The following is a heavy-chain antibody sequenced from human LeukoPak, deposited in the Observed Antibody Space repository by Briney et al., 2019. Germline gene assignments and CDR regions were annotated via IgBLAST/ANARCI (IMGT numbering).Heavy chain of an antibody. Sequence: SETLSLTCTVSGGSISSSSYYRGWIRQPPGKGLEWIGSIYYSGSTYYNPSLKSRVTISVDTSKNQFSLKLSSVTAADTAVYYCARVAAYGGASYYYYMDVWGKGTTVTISS. CDR3: ARVAAYGGASYYYYMDV. D-gene: IGHD3-16*01. CDR1: GGSISSSSYY. J-gene: IGHJ6*03. CDR2: IYYSGST. V-gene: IGHV4-39*07.